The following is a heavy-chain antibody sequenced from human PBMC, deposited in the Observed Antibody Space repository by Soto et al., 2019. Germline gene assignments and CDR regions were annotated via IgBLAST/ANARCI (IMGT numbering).Heavy chain of an antibody. CDR3: ARHSPAYYYDSSGYRFFDY. J-gene: IGHJ4*02. Sequence: QVQLVQSGAEVKKPGASVKVSCKASGYTFTSYGISWVRQAPGQGLEWMGWISAYKGNTNYAQKLQGRVTMTTDTSTSTAYMELRSLRSDDTAVYYCARHSPAYYYDSSGYRFFDYWGQGTLVTVSS. CDR2: ISAYKGNT. CDR1: GYTFTSYG. D-gene: IGHD3-22*01. V-gene: IGHV1-18*01.